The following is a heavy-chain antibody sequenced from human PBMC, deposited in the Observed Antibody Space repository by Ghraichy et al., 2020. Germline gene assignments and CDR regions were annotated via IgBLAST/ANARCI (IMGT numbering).Heavy chain of an antibody. Sequence: ESLNISCTVSGGSISSHNWSWIRQPPGKGLEWIGNIHYSGSTNYNPSLKSRVTISVDTSKNQFSLQLSSVTAADTAVYYFARHLSEDVVATSGFDHWGQGTLVTVSS. J-gene: IGHJ4*02. CDR2: IHYSGST. CDR1: GGSISSHN. D-gene: IGHD5-12*01. CDR3: ARHLSEDVVATSGFDH. V-gene: IGHV4-59*08.